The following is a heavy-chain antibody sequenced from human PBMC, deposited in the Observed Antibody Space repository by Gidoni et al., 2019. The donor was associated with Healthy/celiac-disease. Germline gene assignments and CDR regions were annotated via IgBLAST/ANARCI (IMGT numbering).Heavy chain of an antibody. CDR3: AKSNSNYYYYGMDV. V-gene: IGHV3-23*01. CDR1: GFTFSSYA. J-gene: IGHJ6*02. D-gene: IGHD4-4*01. Sequence: EVQLLESGGGLLQPGGSLRLSCAASGFTFSSYAMSWVRQAPGKGLEWVSAISGSGGSTYYADSVKGRFTISRDNSKNTLYLQMNSLRAEDTAVYYCAKSNSNYYYYGMDVWGQGTTVTVSS. CDR2: ISGSGGST.